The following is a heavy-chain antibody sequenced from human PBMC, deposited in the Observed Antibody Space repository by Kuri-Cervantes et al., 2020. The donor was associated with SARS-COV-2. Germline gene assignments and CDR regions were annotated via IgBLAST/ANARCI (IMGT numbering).Heavy chain of an antibody. Sequence: GESLKISCAASGFTFSSFGMHWVRQAPGKGLEWVAVISYDGSSKWYADSVKGRFTISRDNSKNTLYLQMNSLRAEDTAVHYCARLLARILSYHHSLVVYYFDYWGQGPLVTVSS. CDR3: ARLLARILSYHHSLVVYYFDY. CDR2: ISYDGSSK. CDR1: GFTFSSFG. V-gene: IGHV3-30*03. D-gene: IGHD2-2*01. J-gene: IGHJ4*02.